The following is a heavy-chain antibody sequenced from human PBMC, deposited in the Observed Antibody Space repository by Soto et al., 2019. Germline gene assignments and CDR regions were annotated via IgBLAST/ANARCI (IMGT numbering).Heavy chain of an antibody. J-gene: IGHJ4*02. Sequence: EVQVVQSGAEVKKPGESLKISCKGSGYSFTSFRINWVRQIPGKGLEWMGRINPTDSSTDYSPSFQGHVTISVDKSINPALLQWSSLKASDTAVYYCARQMTSQFDYWGQGTLVTVSS. CDR3: ARQMTSQFDY. V-gene: IGHV5-10-1*03. CDR1: GYSFTSFR. CDR2: INPTDSST.